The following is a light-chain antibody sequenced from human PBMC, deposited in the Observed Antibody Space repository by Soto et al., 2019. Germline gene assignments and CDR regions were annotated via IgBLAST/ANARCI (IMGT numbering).Light chain of an antibody. CDR3: SSYTSITTVI. V-gene: IGLV2-14*01. CDR1: SSDVGGYNY. Sequence: QSALTQPASVSGSPGQSITFSCTGTSSDVGGYNYVSWYQHHPGKAPKLMIYEGSNRPSGVSNRFSGSNSGNTSSLTISGLQAEDEADYYCSSYTSITTVIFGGGTKVTVL. J-gene: IGLJ2*01. CDR2: EGS.